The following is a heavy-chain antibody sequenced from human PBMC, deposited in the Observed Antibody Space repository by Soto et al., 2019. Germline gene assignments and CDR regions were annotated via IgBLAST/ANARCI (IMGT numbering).Heavy chain of an antibody. D-gene: IGHD3-10*01. CDR3: ARDPKLADDAFDI. V-gene: IGHV4-30-4*01. J-gene: IGHJ3*02. CDR2: IYYSGST. CDR1: GGSISSGDYY. Sequence: SETLSLTCTVSGGSISSGDYYWSWIRQPPGKGLEWIGYIYYSGSTYYNPSLKSRVTISVDTSKNQFSLKLSSVTAADTAVYYCARDPKLADDAFDIWGQGTMVTVSS.